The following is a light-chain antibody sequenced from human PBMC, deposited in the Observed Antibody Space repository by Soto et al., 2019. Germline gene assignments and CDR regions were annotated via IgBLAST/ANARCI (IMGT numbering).Light chain of an antibody. J-gene: IGLJ2*01. V-gene: IGLV1-44*01. CDR2: KNN. Sequence: QSVLTQPPSASGTPGQRVTISCSGSSSNIGSNTVNWYQQVPGAAPKLLIYKNNKRPSGVPDRFSGSKSGTSASLAISGLQSEDEADYHCAAWDDSLNGHVVFGGGTKLTVL. CDR1: SSNIGSNT. CDR3: AAWDDSLNGHVV.